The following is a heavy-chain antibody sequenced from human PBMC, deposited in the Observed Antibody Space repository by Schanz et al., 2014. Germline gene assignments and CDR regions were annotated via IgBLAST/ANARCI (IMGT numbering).Heavy chain of an antibody. V-gene: IGHV3-48*04. CDR2: ISDSGDST. CDR1: GFIFSAYT. D-gene: IGHD5-12*01. J-gene: IGHJ3*02. CDR3: AGAVATIRADSFDI. Sequence: VQLVESGGGLVQPGGSLRLSCAASGFIFSAYTMNWVRQAPGKGLEWVSDISDSGDSTHYADSVKGRFTISRDNAKNSLYLQMNSLRAEDTAVYYCAGAVATIRADSFDIWGRGTMVAVSS.